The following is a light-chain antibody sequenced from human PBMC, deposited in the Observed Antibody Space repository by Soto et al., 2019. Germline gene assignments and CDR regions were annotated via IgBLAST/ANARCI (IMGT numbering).Light chain of an antibody. CDR1: QSVSSSY. J-gene: IGKJ2*01. V-gene: IGKV3-20*01. CDR3: QQYCSSPYT. CDR2: GAS. Sequence: EIVLTQSPGTLSLSPGERATLSCRASQSVSSSYLAWYQQKPGQAPRLLIYGASSRATGIPDRFSGSGSGTDFTLTISSLVPEDFAVSYCQQYCSSPYTFGQGTQLQIK.